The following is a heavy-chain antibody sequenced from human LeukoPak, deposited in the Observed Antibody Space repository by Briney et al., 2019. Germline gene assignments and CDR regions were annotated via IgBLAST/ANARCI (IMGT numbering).Heavy chain of an antibody. CDR3: ARETNLGV. J-gene: IGHJ6*02. D-gene: IGHD1-14*01. CDR1: GFTSSNYW. Sequence: PGGSLRLSRAASGFTSSNYWMTWVRQAPGRGLEWVASIKQDGSDKFYVDSVKGRFTVSRDNGKNSLHLQMNSLRAEDTAVYYCARETNLGVWGQGTTVTVSS. CDR2: IKQDGSDK. V-gene: IGHV3-7*05.